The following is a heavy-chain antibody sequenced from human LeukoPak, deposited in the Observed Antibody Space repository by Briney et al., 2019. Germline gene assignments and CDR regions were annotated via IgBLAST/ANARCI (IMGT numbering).Heavy chain of an antibody. J-gene: IGHJ4*02. Sequence: GGSLRLSCAASGFMFNIYWMSWVRQAPGKGLEWVANINQDGSEKYYVDSVKGRFTISRDNAKNSLYLQMNSLRAEDTAVYYCARDKSYGDSEDYWGQGALVTVSS. CDR3: ARDKSYGDSEDY. CDR2: INQDGSEK. D-gene: IGHD4-17*01. V-gene: IGHV3-7*05. CDR1: GFMFNIYW.